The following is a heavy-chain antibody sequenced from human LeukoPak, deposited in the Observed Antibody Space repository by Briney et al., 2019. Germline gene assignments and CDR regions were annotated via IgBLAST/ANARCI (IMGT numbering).Heavy chain of an antibody. V-gene: IGHV4-4*07. CDR3: ARHGGSGSFDY. Sequence: SETLSLTCTVSGGSISSYYWNWIRQPAGKGLEWIGRIHSSGSTNYNPSLTSRVTLSLDTSENQFSLKLSSVTAADTAVYYCARHGGSGSFDYWGQGALVTVSS. CDR2: IHSSGST. CDR1: GGSISSYY. J-gene: IGHJ4*02. D-gene: IGHD3-3*01.